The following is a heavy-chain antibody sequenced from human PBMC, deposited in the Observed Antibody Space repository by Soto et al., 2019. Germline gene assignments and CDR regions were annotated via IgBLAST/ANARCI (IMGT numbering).Heavy chain of an antibody. J-gene: IGHJ6*02. CDR3: ARDLVGYSGYDLYYYGMDV. V-gene: IGHV3-30-3*01. Sequence: GGSLRLSCAASGFTFSSYAMHWVRQAPGKGLEWVAVISYDGSNKYYADSVKGRFTISRDNSKNTLYLQMNSLRAEDTAVYYCARDLVGYSGYDLYYYGMDVWGQGTTVTVSS. CDR1: GFTFSSYA. CDR2: ISYDGSNK. D-gene: IGHD5-12*01.